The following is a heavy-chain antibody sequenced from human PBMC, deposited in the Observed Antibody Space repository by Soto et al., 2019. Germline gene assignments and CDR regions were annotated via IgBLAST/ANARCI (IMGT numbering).Heavy chain of an antibody. Sequence: GGSLILSCAASGFMFSNYALHWVRQAPGKGLEWVSVISYDGNNKYYADSVKGRFTISRDNSKNTLFLQMNNLRADDTAMFYCARDMEPGAISLYYSYAMDVWGQGTTVTVSS. CDR1: GFMFSNYA. CDR2: ISYDGNNK. D-gene: IGHD2-2*02. CDR3: ARDMEPGAISLYYSYAMDV. J-gene: IGHJ6*02. V-gene: IGHV3-30-3*01.